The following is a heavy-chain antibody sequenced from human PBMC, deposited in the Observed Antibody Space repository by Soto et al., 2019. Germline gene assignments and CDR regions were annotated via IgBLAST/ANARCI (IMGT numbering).Heavy chain of an antibody. V-gene: IGHV3-21*01. J-gene: IGHJ4*02. D-gene: IGHD2-8*01. Sequence: GGSLRLSCAASGFTFSSYSMNWVRQAPGKGLEWVSSISSSSSYIYYADSVKGRFTISRDNAKDSLYLQMNSLRAEDTAVYYCARDYRLDCTNGVCYTVNLDYWGQGTLVTVSS. CDR1: GFTFSSYS. CDR3: ARDYRLDCTNGVCYTVNLDY. CDR2: ISSSSSYI.